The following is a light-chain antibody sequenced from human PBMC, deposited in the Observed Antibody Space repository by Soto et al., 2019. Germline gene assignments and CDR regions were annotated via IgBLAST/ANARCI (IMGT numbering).Light chain of an antibody. CDR2: EVS. CDR1: SSDVGGYNY. J-gene: IGLJ2*01. Sequence: QSSLTQPASVSGSPGQSITISCTGTSSDVGGYNYVSWYQQHPGKAPKLMIYEVSNRPSGVSNRFSGSKSGNTASLIISGLQAEDEADYYCSSYSSSSPRIFGGGTKLTVL. CDR3: SSYSSSSPRI. V-gene: IGLV2-14*01.